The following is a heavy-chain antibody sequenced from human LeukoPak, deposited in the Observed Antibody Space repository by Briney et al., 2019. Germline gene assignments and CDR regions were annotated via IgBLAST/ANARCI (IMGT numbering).Heavy chain of an antibody. CDR2: ITADSGTT. D-gene: IGHD3-10*01. CDR3: ARDLSPVVRASPMGY. V-gene: IGHV3-48*01. J-gene: IGHJ4*02. Sequence: QPGGSLRLSCAVSGFTFSTKSMNWVRQAPGKGLEWVSYITADSGTTYYADSVKGRFTISRDNAKNSLYLQMNSLRAEDTAVYYCARDLSPVVRASPMGYWGQGTPVTVSS. CDR1: GFTFSTKS.